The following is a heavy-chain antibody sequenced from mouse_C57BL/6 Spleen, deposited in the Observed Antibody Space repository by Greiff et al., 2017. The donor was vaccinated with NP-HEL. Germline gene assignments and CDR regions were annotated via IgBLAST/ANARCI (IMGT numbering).Heavy chain of an antibody. CDR3: ARERNYYGSKGFAY. CDR1: GYTFTDYY. V-gene: IGHV1-26*01. Sequence: VQLQQSGPELVKPGASVKISCKASGYTFTDYYMNWVKQSPGKSLEWIGDINPNNGGTSYNQKFKGKATLTVDKSSSTAYMELRSLTSEDSAVYYCARERNYYGSKGFAYWGQGTLVTVSA. D-gene: IGHD1-1*01. J-gene: IGHJ3*01. CDR2: INPNNGGT.